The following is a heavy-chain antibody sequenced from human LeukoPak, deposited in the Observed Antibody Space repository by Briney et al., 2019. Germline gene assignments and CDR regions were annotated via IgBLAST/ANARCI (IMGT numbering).Heavy chain of an antibody. CDR1: GFTFSNAW. D-gene: IGHD6-19*01. Sequence: GGSLRLSCAASGFTFSNAWMSWVRQAPGKGLEWVGRIKSKTDGGTTDYAAPVKGRFTISRDDSKNTLYLQMNSLETEDTAVYCCTSLSSGWYRADYWGQGTLVTVSS. V-gene: IGHV3-15*01. CDR2: IKSKTDGGTT. CDR3: TSLSSGWYRADY. J-gene: IGHJ4*02.